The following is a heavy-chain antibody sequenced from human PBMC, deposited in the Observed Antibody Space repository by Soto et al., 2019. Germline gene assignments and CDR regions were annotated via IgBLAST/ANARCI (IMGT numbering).Heavy chain of an antibody. J-gene: IGHJ4*02. V-gene: IGHV4-59*01. Sequence: SDTLSLTCTVAGRSISSYYGSWIRQPPGKGLEWIGYIYYSGSTNYNPSLKSRVTISVDTSKNQFSLKLSSVTAADTAVYYCARDSSGESYDYWGQGTLVTVS. CDR2: IYYSGST. CDR1: GRSISSYY. D-gene: IGHD3-22*01. CDR3: ARDSSGESYDY.